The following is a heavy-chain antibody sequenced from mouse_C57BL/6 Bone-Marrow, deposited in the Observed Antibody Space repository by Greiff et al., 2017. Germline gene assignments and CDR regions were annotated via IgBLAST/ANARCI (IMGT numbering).Heavy chain of an antibody. CDR1: GYTFTSYG. CDR3: ASIYYGNYNYAMDY. J-gene: IGHJ4*01. V-gene: IGHV1-81*01. Sequence: QVQLQQSGAELARPGASVKLSCKASGYTFTSYGISWVKQRTGQGLEWIGEIYPRSGDTYYNEKFKGKATLTADKSSSTAYMELRSLTSEDSAVYVCASIYYGNYNYAMDYWGQGTSVTVSS. D-gene: IGHD2-1*01. CDR2: IYPRSGDT.